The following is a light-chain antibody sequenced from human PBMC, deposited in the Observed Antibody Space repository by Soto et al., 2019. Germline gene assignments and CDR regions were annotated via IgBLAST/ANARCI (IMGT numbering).Light chain of an antibody. CDR3: QQSFSAPHT. J-gene: IGKJ2*01. CDR2: AES. V-gene: IGKV1-39*01. CDR1: QRISSY. Sequence: DIQMTQSPSSLSASVGDRVTITCRASQRISSYLHWYQQKPGKAPTLLIYAESSLQRGVPSRFIGSGSGTDFTLTISSLQPGDFATYYCQQSFSAPHTFGQGTTLEI.